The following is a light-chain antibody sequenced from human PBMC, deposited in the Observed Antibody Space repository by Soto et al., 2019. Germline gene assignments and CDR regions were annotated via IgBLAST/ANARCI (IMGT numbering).Light chain of an antibody. V-gene: IGLV2-14*01. Sequence: QSALAQPASVSGSPGQSITISCTGTSSDVGRYDFVSWFQQHPGKAPKLMIYDVNIRPSGVSDHFSGSKSGNTASLTISGLQAEDEADYYCSSYTTSSTFVFGTGTKLTVL. J-gene: IGLJ1*01. CDR1: SSDVGRYDF. CDR3: SSYTTSSTFV. CDR2: DVN.